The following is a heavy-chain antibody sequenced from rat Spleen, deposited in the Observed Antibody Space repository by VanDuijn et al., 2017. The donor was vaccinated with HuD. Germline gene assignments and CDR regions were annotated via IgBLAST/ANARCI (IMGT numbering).Heavy chain of an antibody. Sequence: EVQLVESGGGLVQPGRSLKLSCLASGFTFNNYWMTWIRQAPTKGLEWVATISYGDSSGHSSTYYRDSVKGRFTISRDNAKSTLYLQMDSLRSEDTATYYCARHELSHFFDDWGQGVMVTVSS. CDR1: GFTFNNYW. J-gene: IGHJ2*01. V-gene: IGHV5-29*01. CDR2: ISYGDSSGHSST. CDR3: ARHELSHFFDD. D-gene: IGHD1-3*01.